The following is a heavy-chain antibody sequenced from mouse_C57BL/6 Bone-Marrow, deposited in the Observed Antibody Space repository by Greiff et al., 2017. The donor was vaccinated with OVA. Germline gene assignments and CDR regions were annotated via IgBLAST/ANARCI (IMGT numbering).Heavy chain of an antibody. D-gene: IGHD1-1*01. Sequence: QVQLQQPGAELVMPGASVKLSCKASGYTFTSYWMHWVKQRPGQGLEWIGGIDPSDSYTNYNQKFKGKSTLTVDKSSSTAYMQLSSLTSEDSAVYYCARGANYYGSAWFAYWGQGTLVTVSA. CDR1: GYTFTSYW. CDR3: ARGANYYGSAWFAY. V-gene: IGHV1-69*01. CDR2: IDPSDSYT. J-gene: IGHJ3*01.